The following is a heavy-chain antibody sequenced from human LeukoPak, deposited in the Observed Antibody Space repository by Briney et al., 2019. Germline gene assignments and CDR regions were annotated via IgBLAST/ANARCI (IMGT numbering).Heavy chain of an antibody. Sequence: SETLSLTCAVYGGSFSGYYWSWIRQPPGKGLEWIGEINHSGSTNYNPSLKSRVTISVDTSKNQFSLKLSSVTAADTAVYYCARYDIYAIHFDYWGQGSLVTVSS. CDR1: GGSFSGYY. CDR2: INHSGST. V-gene: IGHV4-34*01. J-gene: IGHJ4*02. D-gene: IGHD3-9*01. CDR3: ARYDIYAIHFDY.